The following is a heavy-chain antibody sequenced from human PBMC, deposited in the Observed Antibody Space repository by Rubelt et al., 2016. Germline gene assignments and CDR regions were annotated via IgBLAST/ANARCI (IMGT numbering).Heavy chain of an antibody. J-gene: IGHJ4*02. Sequence: QVQLQQWGAGLLKPSETLSLTCPVYGGSFSGHYWSWIRQPPGKGLEWIGEINRSGSTNYNPSLKSRLTMSRDTSKNLFFLRLSSVTAADTALYYCARGQGVWFGSSYDYWGQGTLVTVSS. CDR2: INRSGST. V-gene: IGHV4-34*02. D-gene: IGHD3-10*01. CDR3: ARGQGVWFGSSYDY. CDR1: GGSFSGHY.